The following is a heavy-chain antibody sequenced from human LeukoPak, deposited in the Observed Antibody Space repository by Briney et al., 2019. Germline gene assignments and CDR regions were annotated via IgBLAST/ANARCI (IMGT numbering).Heavy chain of an antibody. CDR2: IHYSGGT. Sequence: PSETLSLTCTVSYGSITNYYYNWIRQPPGKGLEWIGYIHYSGGTIYNPSLKSRVTISVDPSKNRLSLNLSSVTAADTAVYYCARRVIVATLDYWGQGILVTVSS. J-gene: IGHJ4*02. CDR3: ARRVIVATLDY. CDR1: YGSITNYY. V-gene: IGHV4-59*08. D-gene: IGHD5-12*01.